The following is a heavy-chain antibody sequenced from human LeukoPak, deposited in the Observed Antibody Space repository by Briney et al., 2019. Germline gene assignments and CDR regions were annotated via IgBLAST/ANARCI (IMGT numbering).Heavy chain of an antibody. CDR1: GFTFNSHA. J-gene: IGHJ4*02. Sequence: PVRCLRLSRAASGFTFNSHAVSWVPGAPGKGLEWVSAITGSGSTTYSADSGKRRFTISRDNSKNTLYLQMNSLRAEDTAVYYCAKDRFGYRYGVFDSWGQGTLVTVSS. V-gene: IGHV3-23*01. CDR2: ITGSGSTT. D-gene: IGHD5-18*01. CDR3: AKDRFGYRYGVFDS.